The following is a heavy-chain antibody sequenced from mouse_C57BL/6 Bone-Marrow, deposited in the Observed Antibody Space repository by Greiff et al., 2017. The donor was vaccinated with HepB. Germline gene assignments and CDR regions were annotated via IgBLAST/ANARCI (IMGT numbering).Heavy chain of an antibody. CDR2: IHPNSGST. V-gene: IGHV1-64*01. CDR1: GYTFTSYW. J-gene: IGHJ4*01. Sequence: QVQLQQPGAELVKPGASVKLSCKASGYTFTSYWMHWVKQRPGQGLEWIGMIHPNSGSTNYNEKFKSKATLTVDKSSSTAYMQLSSLTSEDSAVYYCARYHYYGSSYYAMDYWGQGTSVTVSS. D-gene: IGHD1-1*01. CDR3: ARYHYYGSSYYAMDY.